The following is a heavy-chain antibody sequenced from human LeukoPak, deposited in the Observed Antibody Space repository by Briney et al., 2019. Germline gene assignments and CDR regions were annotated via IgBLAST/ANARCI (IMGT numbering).Heavy chain of an antibody. CDR2: INKDGNTI. J-gene: IGHJ6*03. D-gene: IGHD3-16*01. Sequence: GGSLRLSCAASGFAFSIYWMHWVRQAPGKGLVWVSHINKDGNTITYVDSVKGRFTISRDNSKNTLYLQMNSLRAEDTAVYYCARERTEEGYWGFSYYYYMDVWGKGITVTVSS. CDR1: GFAFSIYW. CDR3: ARERTEEGYWGFSYYYYMDV. V-gene: IGHV3-74*01.